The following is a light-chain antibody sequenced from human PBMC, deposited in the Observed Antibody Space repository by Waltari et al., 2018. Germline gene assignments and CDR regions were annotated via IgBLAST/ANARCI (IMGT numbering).Light chain of an antibody. CDR3: QSFDNALGAYV. J-gene: IGLJ1*01. CDR1: NSNIGAPSD. V-gene: IGLV1-40*01. CDR2: SGN. Sequence: QSVLTQPPSVSGAPGQRVTISCSGSNSNIGAPSDVHWYQQLPGSAPKLLIRSGNHRPSDVPDRFSASKSGRSATLAIAGLQAEDVAVYYCQSFDNALGAYVFGTGTTVIVL.